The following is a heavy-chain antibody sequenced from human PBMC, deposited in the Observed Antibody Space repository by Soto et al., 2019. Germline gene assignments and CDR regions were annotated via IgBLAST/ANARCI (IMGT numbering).Heavy chain of an antibody. V-gene: IGHV4-59*01. CDR3: AREGASSSWYNYYAMDV. Sequence: SETLSLTCTVSGGSISSYYWSWIRQPPGKGLEWIGYIYYSGSTNYNPSLKSRVTISVDTSKNQFSLKLSSVTAADTAVYYCAREGASSSWYNYYAMDVWGQGTTVTVSS. D-gene: IGHD6-13*01. J-gene: IGHJ6*02. CDR1: GGSISSYY. CDR2: IYYSGST.